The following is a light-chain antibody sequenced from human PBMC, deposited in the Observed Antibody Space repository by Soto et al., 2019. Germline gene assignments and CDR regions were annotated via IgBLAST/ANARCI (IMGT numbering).Light chain of an antibody. V-gene: IGLV1-40*01. CDR1: RSNLGGGHD. Sequence: QSVLTQPPSVSGAPGQRVTISCTGSRSNLGGGHDVHWYQQLPGTAPKLLIYANSNRPSGVPDRFSGSKSGTSASLAITGLQAEDEADYYCQSYDSNLSGYVFGTGTKVTVL. J-gene: IGLJ1*01. CDR3: QSYDSNLSGYV. CDR2: ANS.